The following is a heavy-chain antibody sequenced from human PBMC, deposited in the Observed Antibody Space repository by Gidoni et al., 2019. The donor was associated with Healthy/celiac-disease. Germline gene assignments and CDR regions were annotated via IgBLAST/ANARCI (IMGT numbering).Heavy chain of an antibody. Sequence: QVQLVQSGSEVKKPGSSVKVSCKASGGTCSSYAISWVRQAPGQGLEWMGGIIPIFGTANDAQKYQGRVTITADESTSTAYMALSSLRSEDTAVYYCAGYLGDTNFTFDYWGQGTLVTVSS. V-gene: IGHV1-69*12. J-gene: IGHJ4*02. CDR1: GGTCSSYA. D-gene: IGHD1-7*01. CDR3: AGYLGDTNFTFDY. CDR2: IIPIFGTA.